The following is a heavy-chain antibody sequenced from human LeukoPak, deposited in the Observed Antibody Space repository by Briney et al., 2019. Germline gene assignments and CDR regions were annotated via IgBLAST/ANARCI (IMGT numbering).Heavy chain of an antibody. CDR1: GYTVSSNY. Sequence: GGSLRLSCAASGYTVSSNYMSWVRQAPGKGLEWVSVIYSGGSTYYADSVKGRFTISRDNSKNTLYLQMNSLRAEDTAVYYCARTRWYSGSYYYYYGMDVWGQGTTVTVSS. V-gene: IGHV3-66*01. CDR3: ARTRWYSGSYYYYYGMDV. D-gene: IGHD1-26*01. CDR2: IYSGGST. J-gene: IGHJ6*02.